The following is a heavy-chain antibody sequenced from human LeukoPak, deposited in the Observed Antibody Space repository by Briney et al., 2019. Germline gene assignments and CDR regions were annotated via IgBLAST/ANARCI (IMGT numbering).Heavy chain of an antibody. CDR3: ASLWDFGVVIIPVYYYYGMDV. J-gene: IGHJ6*02. CDR1: EFTLSSYA. CDR2: ISYDGSNK. Sequence: GGSLRLSCAASEFTLSSYAMHWVRQAPGKGLEWVAVISYDGSNKYYADSVKGRFTISRDNSKNTLYLRMNSLRAEDTAVYYCASLWDFGVVIIPVYYYYGMDVWGQGTTVTVSS. D-gene: IGHD3-3*01. V-gene: IGHV3-30-3*01.